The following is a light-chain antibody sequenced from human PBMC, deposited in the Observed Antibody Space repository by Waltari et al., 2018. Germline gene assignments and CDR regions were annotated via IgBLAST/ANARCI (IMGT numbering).Light chain of an antibody. V-gene: IGKV3-15*01. CDR3: QQFTSWSPAT. CDR2: YAS. CDR1: QSISNN. J-gene: IGKJ4*01. Sequence: EIVMTQSPATLSVSPGEGATLSCRASQSISNNLAWYQQKPGQAPRLLIYYASTRASGVPARFSGGGSGTYFTLTISSLQSEDFAVYYCQQFTSWSPATFGGGTKEEMK.